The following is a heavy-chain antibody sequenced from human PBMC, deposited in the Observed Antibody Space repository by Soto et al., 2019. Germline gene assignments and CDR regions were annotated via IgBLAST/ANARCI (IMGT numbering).Heavy chain of an antibody. CDR1: GFTVSSYA. V-gene: IGHV3-23*01. CDR3: AKDDSDSYALYYFDY. J-gene: IGHJ4*02. Sequence: EVQLLESGGGLVQPGGSLRLSCAASGFTVSSYAMSWVRQAPGKGLEWVSAISGSGGSTYYADSVKGRFTISRDNSKNTLYLQMNSLRAEDTVVYYCAKDDSDSYALYYFDYWGQGTLVTVSS. CDR2: ISGSGGST. D-gene: IGHD5-18*01.